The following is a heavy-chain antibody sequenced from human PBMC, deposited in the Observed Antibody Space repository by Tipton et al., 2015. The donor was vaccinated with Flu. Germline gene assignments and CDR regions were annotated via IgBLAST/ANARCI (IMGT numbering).Heavy chain of an antibody. Sequence: TLSLTCTVSGGSITSSSYYWGWIRQPPGKGLEWIGNIFYSGSTFYNPSLKSRVTISVDTSKNQFSLKLSSVTAADTAVYYCAKVSSSSSSYYFDYWGQGILVPVSS. CDR2: IFYSGST. D-gene: IGHD6-6*01. J-gene: IGHJ4*02. V-gene: IGHV4-39*07. CDR3: AKVSSSSSSYYFDY. CDR1: GGSITSSSYY.